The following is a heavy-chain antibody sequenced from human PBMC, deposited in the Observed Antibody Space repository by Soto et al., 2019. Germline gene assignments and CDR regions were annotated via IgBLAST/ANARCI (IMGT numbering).Heavy chain of an antibody. J-gene: IGHJ6*02. D-gene: IGHD5-18*01. V-gene: IGHV1-69*06. CDR3: ARDDPDQSGYSYGYYYYGMDV. Sequence: QVQLVQSGAEVKKPGSSVKVSCKASGGTFSSYAISWVRQAPGQGLEWMGGIIPIFGTANYAQKFQGRVKITADKSTSTAYMELSSLRSEDTAVYYLARDDPDQSGYSYGYYYYGMDVWGQGTTVTVSS. CDR1: GGTFSSYA. CDR2: IIPIFGTA.